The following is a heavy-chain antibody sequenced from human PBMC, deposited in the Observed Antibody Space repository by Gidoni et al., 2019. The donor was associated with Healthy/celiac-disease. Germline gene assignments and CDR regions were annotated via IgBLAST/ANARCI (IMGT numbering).Heavy chain of an antibody. V-gene: IGHV3-23*01. CDR3: AKGPPDIAAAGNWFDP. J-gene: IGHJ5*02. CDR1: GFPFSRYA. Sequence: EVQLLESGGGLVQPGGSLRPSCPASGFPFSRYALGWVRQAPGTGLEGVSAISGSGGSTYYADSVKGRFTISRDNSKNTLYLQMNSLRAEDTAVYYCAKGPPDIAAAGNWFDPWGQGTLVTVSS. D-gene: IGHD6-13*01. CDR2: ISGSGGST.